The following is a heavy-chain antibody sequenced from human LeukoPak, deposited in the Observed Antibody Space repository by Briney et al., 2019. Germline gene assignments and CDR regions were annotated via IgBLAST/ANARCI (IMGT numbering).Heavy chain of an antibody. CDR2: INHSGST. CDR3: ARGPSAVAGLSR. D-gene: IGHD6-19*01. V-gene: IGHV4-34*01. Sequence: SETLSLTCAVYGGSFSGYYWSWIRQPPGKGLEWIGEINHSGSTNYNSSLKSRVTISVDTSKNQFSLKLSSVTAADTAVYYCARGPSAVAGLSRWGQETLVTVSS. J-gene: IGHJ4*02. CDR1: GGSFSGYY.